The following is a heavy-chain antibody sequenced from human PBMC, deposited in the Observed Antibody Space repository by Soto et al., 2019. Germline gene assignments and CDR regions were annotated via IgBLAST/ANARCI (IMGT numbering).Heavy chain of an antibody. V-gene: IGHV4-39*01. J-gene: IGHJ4*02. CDR3: ARISAMTSFSGD. Sequence: SETLSLTCTVSGGSISSDSYYWNWIRQPPGTGLEWIGSIYYRGGTNYNPSLKSRVTISVDTSKNQFSLKLSSVTAADTAVYYCARISAMTSFSGDWGQGTLVTVSS. CDR2: IYYRGGT. D-gene: IGHD3-9*01. CDR1: GGSISSDSYY.